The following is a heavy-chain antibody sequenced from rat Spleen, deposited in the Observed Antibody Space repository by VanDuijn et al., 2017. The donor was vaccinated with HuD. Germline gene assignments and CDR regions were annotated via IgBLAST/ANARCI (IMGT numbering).Heavy chain of an antibody. V-gene: IGHV2-43*01. Sequence: QVQLKESGPGLVQPSQTLSLTCTVSGFSLTSYHVSWVRQPPGKGLEWMGVIWTTGSTVYNSLLTSRLTISRDTSKSQIFLKMNRLQTEDTATYYCARAGRNWELAYWGQGTLVTVSS. CDR2: IWTTGST. J-gene: IGHJ3*01. CDR3: ARAGRNWELAY. D-gene: IGHD5-1*01. CDR1: GFSLTSYH.